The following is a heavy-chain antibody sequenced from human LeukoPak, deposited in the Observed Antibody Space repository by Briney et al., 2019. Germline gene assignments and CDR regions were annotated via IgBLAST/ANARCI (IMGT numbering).Heavy chain of an antibody. CDR1: GFTFDDYA. V-gene: IGHV3-9*01. Sequence: GGSLRLSCAASGFTFDDYAMHWVRQAPGKGLEWVSGISWNSGSIGYADSVKGRFTISRDNAKNSLYLQMNSLRAEDTALYYCAKDIGYDYVWGSYRWDAFDIWGQGTMVTVSS. J-gene: IGHJ3*02. CDR3: AKDIGYDYVWGSYRWDAFDI. D-gene: IGHD3-16*02. CDR2: ISWNSGSI.